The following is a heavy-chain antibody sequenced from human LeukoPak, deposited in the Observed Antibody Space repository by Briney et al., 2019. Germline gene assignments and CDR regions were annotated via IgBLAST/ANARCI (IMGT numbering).Heavy chain of an antibody. CDR3: AKDQGYYGSGSFDY. Sequence: GGSLRLSCAASGFTFSSYGMHWVRQAPGKGLEWVAVISYDGSNKYYADSVKGRFTISRDNSKNTLYLQMNSLRAEDTAVYYCAKDQGYYGSGSFDYWGQGTLVTVS. CDR2: ISYDGSNK. V-gene: IGHV3-30*18. D-gene: IGHD3-10*01. J-gene: IGHJ4*02. CDR1: GFTFSSYG.